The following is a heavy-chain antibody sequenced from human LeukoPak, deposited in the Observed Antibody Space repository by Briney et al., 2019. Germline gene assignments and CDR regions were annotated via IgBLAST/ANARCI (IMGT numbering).Heavy chain of an antibody. CDR1: GYTFTGDY. CDR3: ARGSLWFGEHDDY. D-gene: IGHD3-10*01. CDR2: INPNSGGT. J-gene: IGHJ4*02. V-gene: IGHV1-2*02. Sequence: ASVKVSCKASGYTFTGDYMHWVRQAPGQGLEWMGWINPNSGGTNYAQKFQGRVTMTRDTSISTAYMELSRLRSDDTAAYYCARGSLWFGEHDDYWGQGTLVTVSS.